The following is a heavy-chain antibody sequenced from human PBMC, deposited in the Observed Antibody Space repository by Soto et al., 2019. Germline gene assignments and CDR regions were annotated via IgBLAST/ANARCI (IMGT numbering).Heavy chain of an antibody. CDR2: ISSSSSYI. CDR3: ATDYYGSGSYYNVANYFDP. Sequence: GGSLRLSCAVSGFTLSSYTMNWVRQAPGKGLEWVSSISSSSSYIYYAESVKGRFTISRDNAKNSLYLQMNSLRAEDAAVYYCATDYYGSGSYYNVANYFDPWGQGILVTVSS. V-gene: IGHV3-21*01. CDR1: GFTLSSYT. D-gene: IGHD3-10*01. J-gene: IGHJ5*02.